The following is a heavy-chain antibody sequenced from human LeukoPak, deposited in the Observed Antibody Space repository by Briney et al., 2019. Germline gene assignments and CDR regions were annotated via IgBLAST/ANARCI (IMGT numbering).Heavy chain of an antibody. CDR1: GGTFSSYA. V-gene: IGHV1-69*04. Sequence: SVKVSCKASGGTFSSYAISWVRQAPGQGLEWMGRIIPILGIANYAQKFQGRVTITADKSTSTAYMELSSLRSEDTAVYYCATSLIWFGELLGDYWGQGTLVTVSS. CDR3: ATSLIWFGELLGDY. CDR2: IIPILGIA. J-gene: IGHJ4*02. D-gene: IGHD3-10*01.